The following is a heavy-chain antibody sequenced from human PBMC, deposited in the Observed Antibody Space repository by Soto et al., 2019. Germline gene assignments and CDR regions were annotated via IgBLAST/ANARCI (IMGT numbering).Heavy chain of an antibody. J-gene: IGHJ6*02. CDR3: ARACPPRSYDSSGYGMDV. D-gene: IGHD3-22*01. V-gene: IGHV4-30-4*01. CDR2: IYYSGST. Sequence: TSETLSLTCTVSGGSISSGDYYWSWIRQPPGKGLEWIGYIYYSGSTYYNPSLKSRVTISVDTSKNQFSLKLSSVTAADTAVYYCARACPPRSYDSSGYGMDVWGQGTTVTVSS. CDR1: GGSISSGDYY.